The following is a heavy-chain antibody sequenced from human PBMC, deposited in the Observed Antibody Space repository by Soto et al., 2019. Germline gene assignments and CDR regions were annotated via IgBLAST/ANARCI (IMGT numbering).Heavy chain of an antibody. Sequence: SETLSLTCTVSGGSISSYYWSWIRQPPGKGLEWIGYIYYSGSTNYNPSLKSRVTISVDTSKNQFSLKLSSVTAADTAVYCCARGGPLQLWFTYFDYWGQGTLVTVSS. D-gene: IGHD5-18*01. CDR1: GGSISSYY. V-gene: IGHV4-59*01. J-gene: IGHJ4*02. CDR3: ARGGPLQLWFTYFDY. CDR2: IYYSGST.